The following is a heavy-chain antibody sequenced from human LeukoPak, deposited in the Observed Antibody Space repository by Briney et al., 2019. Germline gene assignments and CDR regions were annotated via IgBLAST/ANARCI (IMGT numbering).Heavy chain of an antibody. CDR3: ARGGGRHVEY. J-gene: IGHJ4*02. V-gene: IGHV3-7*05. D-gene: IGHD3-16*01. Sequence: GGSLILSCAASGFTFSSYWMSWVRQAPGKGVEGVANIKEDGSEKNYVDSVKGRFTISRDNAKNSLYLQMNSLRAEDTAVYYCARGGGRHVEYWGQGNLVTVSS. CDR1: GFTFSSYW. CDR2: IKEDGSEK.